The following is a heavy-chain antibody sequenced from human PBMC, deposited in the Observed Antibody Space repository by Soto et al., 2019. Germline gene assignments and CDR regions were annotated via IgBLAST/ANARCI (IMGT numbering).Heavy chain of an antibody. CDR1: GFTFSSYW. V-gene: IGHV3-74*01. CDR2: INIDGRRI. CDR3: VRGDGDRYDGNGYLGRH. D-gene: IGHD3-22*01. J-gene: IGHJ4*02. Sequence: EVQLVESGGGLVQPGGSLRLSCAASGFTFSSYWMHWVRQAPGKGLEWVSRINIDGRRISYVDSGKGRCTISRDNAKNTFYMEMNSARVEDTAVYYCVRGDGDRYDGNGYLGRHWGQGGLVTVSS.